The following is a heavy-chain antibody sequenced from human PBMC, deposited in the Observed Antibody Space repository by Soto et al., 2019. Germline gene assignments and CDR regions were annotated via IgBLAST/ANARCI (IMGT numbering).Heavy chain of an antibody. D-gene: IGHD6-13*01. V-gene: IGHV1-69*13. CDR3: ANSVSAYSSSWYYFDY. J-gene: IGHJ4*02. Sequence: ASVKVSCKASGGTFSSDAISWVRQAPGQGLEWMGGIIPIFGTANYAQKFQGRVTITADESTSTAYMELSSLRSEDTAVYYCANSVSAYSSSWYYFDYWGQGTLVTVSS. CDR2: IIPIFGTA. CDR1: GGTFSSDA.